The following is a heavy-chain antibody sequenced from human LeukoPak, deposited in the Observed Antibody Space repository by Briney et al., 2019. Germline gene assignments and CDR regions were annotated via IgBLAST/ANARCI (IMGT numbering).Heavy chain of an antibody. CDR1: GNYW. CDR3: VSFYETY. Sequence: GGSLRLSCAASGNYWMHWVRQAPGKGLVWVSHINSDGSWTSYADSVKGRFTISKDNAKNTVYLQMNSLRAEVTAVYYCVSFYETYWGRGTLVTVSS. CDR2: INSDGSWT. D-gene: IGHD2/OR15-2a*01. J-gene: IGHJ4*02. V-gene: IGHV3-74*01.